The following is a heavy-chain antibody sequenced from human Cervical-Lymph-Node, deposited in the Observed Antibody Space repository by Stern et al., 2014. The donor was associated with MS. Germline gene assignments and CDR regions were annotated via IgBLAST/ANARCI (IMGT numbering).Heavy chain of an antibody. J-gene: IGHJ6*02. V-gene: IGHV4-61*01. D-gene: IGHD1-1*01. CDR2: VHYDGRS. CDR3: ARLETVTTTGYYYGMDV. Sequence: QLQLQESGPGLVKPSATLSLTCSVSGGSVSRGSQYWRWLRKPPGKGLKWIGNVHYDGRSNYNSSLMSRVTILIDTSENQFSLKLSSVTAADTAVYYCARLETVTTTGYYYGMDVWGQGTTVIVSS. CDR1: GGSVSRGSQY.